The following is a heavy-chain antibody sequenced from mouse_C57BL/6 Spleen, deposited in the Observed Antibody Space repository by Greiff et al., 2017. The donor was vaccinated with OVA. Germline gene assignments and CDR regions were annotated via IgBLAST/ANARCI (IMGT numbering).Heavy chain of an antibody. J-gene: IGHJ2*01. CDR3: AREGIYYGNYGYFDY. V-gene: IGHV1-82*01. Sequence: QVQLQQSGPELVKPGASVKISCKASGYAFSSSWMNWVKQRPGKGLEWIGRIYPGDGDTNYNGKFKGKATLTADKSSSTAYMQLSSLTSEDSAVYFCAREGIYYGNYGYFDYWGQGTTLTVSS. CDR1: GYAFSSSW. D-gene: IGHD2-1*01. CDR2: IYPGDGDT.